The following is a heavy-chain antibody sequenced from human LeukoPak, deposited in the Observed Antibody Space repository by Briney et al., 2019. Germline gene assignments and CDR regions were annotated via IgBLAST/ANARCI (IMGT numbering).Heavy chain of an antibody. CDR2: IYYRGST. CDR1: GGSISSYY. Sequence: SETLSLTCTVSGGSISSYYWTWIRQPPGKGLEWIGYIYYRGSTNYNPSLKSRVTISVDTSKNQFSLKLSSVTAADTAVYYCASLPNCSGGSCSRGSNYFDYWGQGTLVTVSS. V-gene: IGHV4-59*01. D-gene: IGHD2-15*01. J-gene: IGHJ4*02. CDR3: ASLPNCSGGSCSRGSNYFDY.